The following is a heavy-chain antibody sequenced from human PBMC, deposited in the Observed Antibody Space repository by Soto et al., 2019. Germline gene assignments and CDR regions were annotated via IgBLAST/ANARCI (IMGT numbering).Heavy chain of an antibody. V-gene: IGHV4-30-4*01. CDR3: ARGRTTGTTFVFDY. CDR2: IYYSGAT. Sequence: QVQLQESGPGLVKPSQTLSLTCTVSGGSISSGDYYWSWIRQPPGKGLEWLGYIYYSGATYYNPSLKSRVTISVDTYNNQFSLKLSFVTAADTAVYYCARGRTTGTTFVFDYWGQGTLVTVSS. D-gene: IGHD4-17*01. CDR1: GGSISSGDYY. J-gene: IGHJ4*02.